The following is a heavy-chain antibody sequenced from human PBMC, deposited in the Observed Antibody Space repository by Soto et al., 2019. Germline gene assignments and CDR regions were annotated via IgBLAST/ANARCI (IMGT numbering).Heavy chain of an antibody. D-gene: IGHD2-2*01. J-gene: IGHJ6*02. CDR2: ISYDGSNK. Sequence: GGSLRLSCAASGFTFSSYGMHWVRQAPGKGLEWVAVISYDGSNKYYADSVKGRFTISRDNSKNTLYLQMNSLRAEDTAVYYCAKDLVVVPADTYYYYYGMDVWGQGTTVTVSS. V-gene: IGHV3-30*18. CDR1: GFTFSSYG. CDR3: AKDLVVVPADTYYYYYGMDV.